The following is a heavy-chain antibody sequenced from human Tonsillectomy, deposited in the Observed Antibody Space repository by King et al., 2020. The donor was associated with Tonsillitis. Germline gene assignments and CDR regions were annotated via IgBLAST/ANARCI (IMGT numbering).Heavy chain of an antibody. V-gene: IGHV3-30*18. CDR1: GFTFSSYG. J-gene: IGHJ4*02. D-gene: IGHD2-8*01. Sequence: VQLVESGGGVVQPGRSLRLSCAASGFTFSSYGMHWVRQAPGKGLEWVAVISFDGSNKYYADSVKGRFTISRDSSKNTLYLQMNSLRGDDTAVYYCAKDDAVLMVYASPGNYWGQGTLVTVSS. CDR2: ISFDGSNK. CDR3: AKDDAVLMVYASPGNY.